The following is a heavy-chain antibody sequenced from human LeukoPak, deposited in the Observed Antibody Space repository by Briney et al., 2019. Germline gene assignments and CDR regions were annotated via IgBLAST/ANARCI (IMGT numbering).Heavy chain of an antibody. CDR1: GFTFSSYA. V-gene: IGHV3-23*01. J-gene: IGHJ4*02. Sequence: PGGSLRLSCAASGFTFSSYAMSWVRQAPGKGLAWVSAIGISGDNTYYADSVKGRFTISRDNFKNTLYLQMNSLRAEDTAVYYCAKGGGVTANDYWGQGTLVTVSS. D-gene: IGHD3-16*01. CDR2: IGISGDNT. CDR3: AKGGGVTANDY.